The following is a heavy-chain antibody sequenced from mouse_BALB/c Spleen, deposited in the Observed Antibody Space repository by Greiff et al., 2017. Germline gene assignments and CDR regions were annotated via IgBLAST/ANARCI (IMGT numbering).Heavy chain of an antibody. Sequence: EVQVVESGPGLVKPSQSLSLTCSVTGYSITSGYYWNWIRQFPGNKLEWMGYISYDGSNNYNPSLKNRISITRDTSKNQFFLKLNSETTEDTATYYCARDGNYFDYRGQGTTLTVSS. V-gene: IGHV3-6*02. D-gene: IGHD1-1*02. CDR3: ARDGNYFDY. CDR2: ISYDGSN. CDR1: GYSITSGYY. J-gene: IGHJ2*01.